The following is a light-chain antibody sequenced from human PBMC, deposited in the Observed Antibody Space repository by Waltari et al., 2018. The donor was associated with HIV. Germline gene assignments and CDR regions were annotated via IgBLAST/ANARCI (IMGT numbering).Light chain of an antibody. CDR3: QQSHSVPWT. CDR1: KGISTY. CDR2: GSS. J-gene: IGKJ1*01. Sequence: DIQMTQSPTSLSAYVGQTVIISCRASKGISTYLNWYQKKGGKAPILLIFGSSNLQSGVPSRFSGSGSETDFNLIIRRLQPEDFASYFCQQSHSVPWTFGRGTNVEV. V-gene: IGKV1-39*01.